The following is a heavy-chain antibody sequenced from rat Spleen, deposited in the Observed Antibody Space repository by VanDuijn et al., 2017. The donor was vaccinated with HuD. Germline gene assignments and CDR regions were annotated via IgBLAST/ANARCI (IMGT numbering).Heavy chain of an antibody. V-gene: IGHV2-30*01. Sequence: QVQLKESGPGLVQPSQTLSLTCTVSGFSLTSYNVHWIRQPIGKGLEWMGIIWTGVSTDYNSALKSRLSISRDTSKSQVFLKMNSLQTEDIGTYYCARLGLGEDYWGQGVMVTVSS. CDR1: GFSLTSYN. CDR3: ARLGLGEDY. D-gene: IGHD5-1*01. J-gene: IGHJ2*01. CDR2: IWTGVST.